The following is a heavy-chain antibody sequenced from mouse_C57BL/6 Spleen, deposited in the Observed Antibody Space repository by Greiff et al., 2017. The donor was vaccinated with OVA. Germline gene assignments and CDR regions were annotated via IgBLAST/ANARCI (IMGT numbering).Heavy chain of an antibody. CDR2: INYDGSST. Sequence: EVKLVESEGGLVQPGSSMKLSCTASGFTFSDYYMAWVRQVPEKGLEWVANINYDGSSTYYLDSLKSRFIISRDNAKNILYLQMSSLKSEDTATYYCARAYGYDGLYYFDYWGQGTTLTVSS. D-gene: IGHD2-2*01. V-gene: IGHV5-16*01. J-gene: IGHJ2*01. CDR1: GFTFSDYY. CDR3: ARAYGYDGLYYFDY.